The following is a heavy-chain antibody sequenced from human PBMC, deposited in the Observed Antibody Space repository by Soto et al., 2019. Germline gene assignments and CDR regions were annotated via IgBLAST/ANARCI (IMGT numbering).Heavy chain of an antibody. J-gene: IGHJ6*02. CDR3: ARDLVAASSFNYYYYGMDV. D-gene: IGHD6-6*01. Sequence: GGSLRLSCAASGFTFSSYWMHWVRQAPGKGLVWVSRINSDGSSTSYADSVKGRFTISRDNAKNTLYLQMNSLRAEDTAVYYCARDLVAASSFNYYYYGMDVWGQGTTVTV. CDR2: INSDGSST. V-gene: IGHV3-74*01. CDR1: GFTFSSYW.